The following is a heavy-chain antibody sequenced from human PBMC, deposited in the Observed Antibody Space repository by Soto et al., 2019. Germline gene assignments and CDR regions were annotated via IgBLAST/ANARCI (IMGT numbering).Heavy chain of an antibody. CDR2: IIPILGTA. D-gene: IGHD6-19*01. V-gene: IGHV1-69*08. Sequence: QVQLVQSGAEVKKPGSSVKVSCKASGGTFSSYTISWVRQAPGQGLEWMGRIIPILGTANYAQKFQGRVTITADKSTSTAYMELSSLRSEETAVYYCALGYSSGWWVGAFDIWGQGTMVTVSS. CDR1: GGTFSSYT. CDR3: ALGYSSGWWVGAFDI. J-gene: IGHJ3*02.